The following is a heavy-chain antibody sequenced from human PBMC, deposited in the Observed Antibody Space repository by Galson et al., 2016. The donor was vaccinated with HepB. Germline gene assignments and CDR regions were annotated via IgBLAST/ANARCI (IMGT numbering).Heavy chain of an antibody. Sequence: SLRLSCAASGFTFSRFGMHWVRQAPGKGLESVAVIWFDGRDAYYGDSVEGRFTISKDNSKNTLYLQMNSLRVEDTAVYYRARDLWGDCSTTTCSHLDYWGQGTLVTVSS. D-gene: IGHD2-15*01. CDR3: ARDLWGDCSTTTCSHLDY. CDR2: IWFDGRDA. J-gene: IGHJ4*02. CDR1: GFTFSRFG. V-gene: IGHV3-33*01.